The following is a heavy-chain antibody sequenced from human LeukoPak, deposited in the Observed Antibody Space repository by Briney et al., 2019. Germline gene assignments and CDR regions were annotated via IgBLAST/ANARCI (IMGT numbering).Heavy chain of an antibody. V-gene: IGHV4-59*08. CDR3: ARRASSGWDANFDL. D-gene: IGHD6-19*01. Sequence: PSETLSLTCTVSGGSISSYYWSWIRQPPGKGLEWIGYIYYSGSTNYNPSLKSRVTISVDTSKNQFSLKLSSVTAADTAVYYCARRASSGWDANFDLWGRGTLVTVSS. CDR1: GGSISSYY. CDR2: IYYSGST. J-gene: IGHJ2*01.